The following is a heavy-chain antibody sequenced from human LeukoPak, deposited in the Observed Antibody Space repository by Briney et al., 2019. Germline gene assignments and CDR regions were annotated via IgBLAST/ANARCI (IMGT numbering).Heavy chain of an antibody. V-gene: IGHV3-64*01. CDR2: ISSNGGST. D-gene: IGHD1-14*01. J-gene: IGHJ3*02. CDR3: ARDTTIRAFDI. Sequence: GGSLRLSCAASGFTFSSYAMHWVRQAPGKGLEYDSAISSNGGSTYYANSVKGRFTTSRDNSKNTLYLQMGSLRAEDMAVYYCARDTTIRAFDIWGQGTMVTVSS. CDR1: GFTFSSYA.